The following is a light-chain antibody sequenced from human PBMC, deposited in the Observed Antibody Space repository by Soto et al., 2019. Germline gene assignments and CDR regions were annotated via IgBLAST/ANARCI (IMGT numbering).Light chain of an antibody. CDR3: QQSYSTLFT. J-gene: IGKJ3*01. CDR1: QTIIRY. Sequence: DIQMTQSPSSLSASVGDRVTITCRASQTIIRYLNWYQQKPGRAPNLLIYAASSLQSGVPSRFSGSGCGTEFTLTISSLQPEDFATYYCQQSYSTLFTFGPGTKVEIK. V-gene: IGKV1-39*01. CDR2: AAS.